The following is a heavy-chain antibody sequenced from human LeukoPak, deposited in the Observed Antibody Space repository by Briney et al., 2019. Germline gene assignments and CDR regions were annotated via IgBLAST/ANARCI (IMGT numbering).Heavy chain of an antibody. CDR1: GFTFSNHW. J-gene: IGHJ4*02. D-gene: IGHD3-10*01. V-gene: IGHV3-74*01. CDR2: IKNDGSST. Sequence: GGSLRLSCAASGFTFSNHWMHWVRQAPGEGLVWVSRIKNDGSSTGYADSVKGRFTISRDNAKNSLYLQMNSLRAEDTALYYCAKGDHFMVRGVIIDYWGQGTLVTVSS. CDR3: AKGDHFMVRGVIIDY.